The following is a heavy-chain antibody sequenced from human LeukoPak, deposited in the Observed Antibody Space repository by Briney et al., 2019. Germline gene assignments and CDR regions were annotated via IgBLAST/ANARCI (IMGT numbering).Heavy chain of an antibody. CDR2: INHSGST. CDR1: GGSFSGYY. D-gene: IGHD6-13*01. Sequence: SETLSLTCAVYGGSFSGYYWSWIRQPPGKGLEWIGEINHSGSTNYNPSLKNRVTISVDTSKNQFSLKLSSVTAADTAVYYCARWEYSSSWYEYYYYGMDVWGQGTTVTVSS. CDR3: ARWEYSSSWYEYYYYGMDV. V-gene: IGHV4-34*01. J-gene: IGHJ6*02.